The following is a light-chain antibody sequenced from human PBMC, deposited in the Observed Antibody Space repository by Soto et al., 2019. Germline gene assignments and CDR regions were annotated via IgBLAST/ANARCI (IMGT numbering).Light chain of an antibody. Sequence: QSVLTQPASVSGSPGQSITISCTGTSSDVGGYNYVSWYQHHPGKAPKLMIYDVSNRPSGVSNRFSGSKSSNTASLTISGVQAEDEASYYCSSYTTRATVVFGGGTQLTVL. V-gene: IGLV2-14*03. J-gene: IGLJ3*02. CDR2: DVS. CDR1: SSDVGGYNY. CDR3: SSYTTRATVV.